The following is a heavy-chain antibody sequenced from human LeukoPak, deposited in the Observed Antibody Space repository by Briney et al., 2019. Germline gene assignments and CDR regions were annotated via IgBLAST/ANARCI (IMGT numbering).Heavy chain of an antibody. CDR2: MNPSSGNT. J-gene: IGHJ4*02. CDR3: ARGRGSSSEFDY. V-gene: IGHV1-8*03. CDR1: GYTFTSYD. D-gene: IGHD6-6*01. Sequence: ASVKVSCKASGYTFTSYDINWVRQATGQGLEWMGWMNPSSGNTGYAQKFQGRVTITRNTSISTAYMELSSLRSEDTAVYYCARGRGSSSEFDYWGQGTLVTVSS.